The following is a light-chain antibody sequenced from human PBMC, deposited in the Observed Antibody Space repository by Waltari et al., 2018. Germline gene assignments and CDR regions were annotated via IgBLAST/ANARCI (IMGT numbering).Light chain of an antibody. V-gene: IGKV3-20*01. CDR1: QSVRDNY. J-gene: IGKJ4*01. CDR2: SAS. Sequence: EIVLTQSPGTLSLSPGERATLSCRASQSVRDNYLAWYQQEPGQAPRLLIYSASSRATGIPDRFIGSGSGTDFTFTISRLEPEDFAVYYCQQHGNSPLTFGGGTKVEIK. CDR3: QQHGNSPLT.